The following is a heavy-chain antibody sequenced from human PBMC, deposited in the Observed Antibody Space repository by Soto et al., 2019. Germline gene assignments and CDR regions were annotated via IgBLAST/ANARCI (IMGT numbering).Heavy chain of an antibody. CDR1: GFTFSNAW. V-gene: IGHV3-15*01. CDR2: IKSKTDGGTT. J-gene: IGHJ6*02. D-gene: IGHD6-6*01. CDR3: TTTAPYSSSWDYYYYGMDV. Sequence: GGSLRLSCAASGFTFSNAWMSWVRQTPGKGLEWVGRIKSKTDGGTTDYAAPVKGRFTISRDDSKNTLYLQMNSLKTEDTAVYYCTTTAPYSSSWDYYYYGMDVWGQGTTVTVSS.